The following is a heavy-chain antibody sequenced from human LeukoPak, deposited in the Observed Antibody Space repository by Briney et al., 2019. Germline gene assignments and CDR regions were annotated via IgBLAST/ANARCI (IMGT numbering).Heavy chain of an antibody. CDR2: ISSSSGYI. J-gene: IGHJ4*02. CDR1: GFTFSSYA. V-gene: IGHV3-21*01. CDR3: ARAHNWKYGSFDF. Sequence: GGSLRLSCAASGFTFSSYAMSWVRQAPGKGLEWVSSISSSSGYIYYADSVKGRFTISRDNAKNSLYLQMNSLRAEDTAVYYCARAHNWKYGSFDFWGQGTLVTVSS. D-gene: IGHD1-7*01.